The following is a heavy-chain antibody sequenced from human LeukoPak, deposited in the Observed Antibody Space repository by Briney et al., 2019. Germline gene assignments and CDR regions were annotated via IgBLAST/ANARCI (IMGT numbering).Heavy chain of an antibody. J-gene: IGHJ4*02. CDR1: GFDFTRDW. CDR2: IFPDDSDT. D-gene: IGHD4-17*01. CDR3: ARRDPTTVTAFDY. V-gene: IGHV5-51*01. Sequence: GESLKISCRFPGFDFTRDWIGWVRLMPGKGLEWMGIIFPDDSDTRYRPSFQGQVTLSADKSISTAYLQWSSLKASDTAIYYCARRDPTTVTAFDYWGQGTLVTVSS.